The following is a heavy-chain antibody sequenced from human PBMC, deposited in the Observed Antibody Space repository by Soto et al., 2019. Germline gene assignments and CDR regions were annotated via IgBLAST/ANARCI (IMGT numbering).Heavy chain of an antibody. CDR2: ISGSGGRT. J-gene: IGHJ4*02. V-gene: IGHV3-23*01. D-gene: IGHD4-17*01. CDR3: AKDRDYGEFDY. CDR1: GFTFSSFA. Sequence: GGSLRLSCAASGFTFSSFAMSWVRQAPGKGLEWVSAISGSGGRTYYADSVKGRFTISRDNSKNTLYLQMNSLRAEDTAVYYCAKDRDYGEFDYWGQGTLVTVSS.